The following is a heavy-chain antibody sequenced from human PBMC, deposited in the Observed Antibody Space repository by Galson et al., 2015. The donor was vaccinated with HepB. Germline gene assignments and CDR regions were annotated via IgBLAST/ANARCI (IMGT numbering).Heavy chain of an antibody. CDR3: ARYLGDYYGFDI. CDR2: IWFDGSKR. J-gene: IGHJ3*02. V-gene: IGHV3-33*01. CDR1: GSTFSRHG. Sequence: SLRLSCAASGAASGSTFSRHGMHWVRQAPGKGLEWVALIWFDGSKRYHAEYLKGRFIISRDNSKNMLYLQMNSLGAEDTAMYYCARYLGDYYGFDIWGQGTMVIVSS. D-gene: IGHD2/OR15-2a*01.